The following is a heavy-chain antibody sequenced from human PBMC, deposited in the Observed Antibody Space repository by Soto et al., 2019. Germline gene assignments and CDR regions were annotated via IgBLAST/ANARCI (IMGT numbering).Heavy chain of an antibody. CDR1: GYTFTSYG. D-gene: IGHD2-15*01. Sequence: AASVKVSCKASGYTFTSYGISWVRQAPGQGLEWMGWISAYNGNTNYAQKLQGRVTMTTDTSTSTAYMELRSLRSDDTAVYYCARDQATVTYRSGGSCYSSPIDYWGQGTLVTVS. V-gene: IGHV1-18*01. CDR2: ISAYNGNT. CDR3: ARDQATVTYRSGGSCYSSPIDY. J-gene: IGHJ4*02.